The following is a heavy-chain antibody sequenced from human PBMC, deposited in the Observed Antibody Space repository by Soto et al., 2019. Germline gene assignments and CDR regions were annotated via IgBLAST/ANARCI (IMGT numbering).Heavy chain of an antibody. CDR2: ISSNGDST. J-gene: IGHJ5*02. V-gene: IGHV3-64*01. Sequence: GGSLRLSCSASGFTFSSYAMHWVRQAPGKGLEYVSAISSNGDSTYYANSVKGRLTISRDNSKNTLYLQMGSLRAEDMVVFYGARKVSDYGDYPAPWGKETRVTASS. D-gene: IGHD4-17*01. CDR1: GFTFSSYA. CDR3: ARKVSDYGDYPAP.